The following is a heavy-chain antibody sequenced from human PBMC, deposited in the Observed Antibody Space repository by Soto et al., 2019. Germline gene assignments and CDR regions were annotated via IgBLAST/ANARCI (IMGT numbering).Heavy chain of an antibody. CDR2: IKRKTDGETT. Sequence: GGSLRLSCVVFEYTFSDAWMSWVRQAPGKGLEWVARIKRKTDGETTDYAAPVEGRFTIARDDSKNTLYLQMSSLKIEDTAVYFCTADHWSWGQGTLVTVSS. J-gene: IGHJ4*02. D-gene: IGHD3-3*01. CDR3: TADHWS. CDR1: EYTFSDAW. V-gene: IGHV3-15*01.